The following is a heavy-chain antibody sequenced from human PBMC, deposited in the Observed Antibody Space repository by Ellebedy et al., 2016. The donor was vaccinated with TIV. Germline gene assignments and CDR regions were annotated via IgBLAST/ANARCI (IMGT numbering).Heavy chain of an antibody. D-gene: IGHD4-17*01. CDR2: ISYDGSNG. Sequence: GESLKISCAASGFTFSSYAMHWVRQAPGKGLEWVAVISYDGSNGYYADSVKGRFTISRDNSKNTLYLQMNSLRAEDTAVYYCAKDRLRFLDYWGQGTLVTVSS. J-gene: IGHJ4*02. CDR1: GFTFSSYA. V-gene: IGHV3-30*01. CDR3: AKDRLRFLDY.